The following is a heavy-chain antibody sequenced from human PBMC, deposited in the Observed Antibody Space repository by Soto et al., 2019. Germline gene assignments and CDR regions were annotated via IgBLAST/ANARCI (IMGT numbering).Heavy chain of an antibody. V-gene: IGHV3-72*01. CDR1: GLIFSDYH. CDR2: IRRKANSYTT. CDR3: AMLGGWSGGSNDMDV. Sequence: EVQLVESGGGLVQPGGSLRLSCAASGLIFSDYHMDWVRQAPGKGLEWVGRIRRKANSYTTEYAASVKGRFTISRDDSKKSLYLQMNSLKPEDTAAYYCAMLGGWSGGSNDMDVWGQGTTVTVSS. J-gene: IGHJ6*02. D-gene: IGHD6-19*01.